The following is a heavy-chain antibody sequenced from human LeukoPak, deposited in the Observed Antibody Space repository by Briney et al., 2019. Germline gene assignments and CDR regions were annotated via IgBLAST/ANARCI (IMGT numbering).Heavy chain of an antibody. V-gene: IGHV3-20*04. CDR3: ARDSVAGSQDAFDI. J-gene: IGHJ3*02. CDR2: INWNGDST. CDR1: GFTFDDYG. D-gene: IGHD6-19*01. Sequence: GGSLRLSCAASGFTFDDYGMSWVRQGPGKGLEWVSAINWNGDSTGYADSVRGRFTISRDNAKNSLYLQMNSLRAEDTAVYYCARDSVAGSQDAFDIWGQGTMVTVSS.